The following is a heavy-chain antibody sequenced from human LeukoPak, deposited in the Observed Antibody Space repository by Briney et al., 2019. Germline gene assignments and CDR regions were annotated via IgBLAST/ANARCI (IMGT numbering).Heavy chain of an antibody. CDR1: GFTFDDYA. CDR2: ISWSSGSI. J-gene: IGHJ4*02. D-gene: IGHD1-26*01. V-gene: IGHV3-9*01. CDR3: ARRSVAGATTGYYYDS. Sequence: SGGSLRLSCAASGFTFDDYAMHWVRQAPGKGLEWVSDISWSSGSIGYADSVKGRFTISRDNAKNSVYLQMSSLRVDDTAFYYCARRSVAGATTGYYYDSWGQGTLVTVSS.